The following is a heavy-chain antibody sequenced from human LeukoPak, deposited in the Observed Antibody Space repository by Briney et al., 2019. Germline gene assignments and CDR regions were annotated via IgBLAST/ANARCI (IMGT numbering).Heavy chain of an antibody. Sequence: PSETLSLTCTVSGGSISSSSYYWGWIRQPPGKGLEWIGTIYYSGSTYYNPSLKSRVTISVDTSKNQFSLKLSSVTAADTAVYYCARNGLGYYDNPASEEYFQHWGQGTLVTVSS. CDR1: GGSISSSSYY. D-gene: IGHD3-22*01. V-gene: IGHV4-39*07. CDR2: IYYSGST. CDR3: ARNGLGYYDNPASEEYFQH. J-gene: IGHJ1*01.